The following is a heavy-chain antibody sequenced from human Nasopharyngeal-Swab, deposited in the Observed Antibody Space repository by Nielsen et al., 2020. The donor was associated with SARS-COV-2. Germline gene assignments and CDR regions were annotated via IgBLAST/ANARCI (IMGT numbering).Heavy chain of an antibody. V-gene: IGHV3-7*03. D-gene: IGHD3-16*01. Sequence: VRQCPGKGLEWVASIKKDGNEKYYVDSVKGRFTISRDNGKNSLYLQMDSLRAEDTAMYYSANTGGMGVWGQGTLVTVSS. CDR3: ANTGGMGV. J-gene: IGHJ4*02. CDR2: IKKDGNEK.